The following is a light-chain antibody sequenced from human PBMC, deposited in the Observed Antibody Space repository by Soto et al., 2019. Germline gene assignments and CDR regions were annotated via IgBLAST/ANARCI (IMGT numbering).Light chain of an antibody. CDR1: QSLSSSY. CDR2: GAS. V-gene: IGKV3-20*01. CDR3: QQYNRSPWT. J-gene: IGKJ1*01. Sequence: IVLTQSPGILSLSPGERATLSCRASQSLSSSYLAWYQQKPGQAPRLLIYGASSRATGIPDRFSGSGSGTDFTLTISRLEPEDFAVYYCQQYNRSPWTFGQGTKVDNK.